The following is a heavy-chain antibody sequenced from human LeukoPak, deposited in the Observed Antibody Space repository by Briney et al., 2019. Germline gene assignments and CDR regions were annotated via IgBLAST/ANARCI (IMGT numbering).Heavy chain of an antibody. CDR1: GFTFSSYG. CDR3: AKDVRKYYYGSGSILDY. CDR2: IRYDGSNK. D-gene: IGHD3-10*01. Sequence: PGGSLRLSCAASGFTFSSYGMHWVRQAPGKGLEWVAFIRYDGSNKYYADSVKGRFTISRDNSKNTLYLQMNSLRAEDTAVYYCAKDVRKYYYGSGSILDYWGQGTLVTVSS. J-gene: IGHJ4*02. V-gene: IGHV3-30*02.